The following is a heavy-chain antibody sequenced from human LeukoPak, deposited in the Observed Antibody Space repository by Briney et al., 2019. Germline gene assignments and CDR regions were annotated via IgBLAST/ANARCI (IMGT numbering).Heavy chain of an antibody. Sequence: SVKVSCKASGGTFSSYAISWVRQAPGQGLEWMGRIIPILGVANYAQKFQGRVTITADKSTSTAYMELSSLRSEDTAVYYCAREGTDGSGSYYNGWFDPWGQGTLVTVSS. D-gene: IGHD3-10*01. CDR1: GGTFSSYA. CDR2: IIPILGVA. J-gene: IGHJ5*02. CDR3: AREGTDGSGSYYNGWFDP. V-gene: IGHV1-69*04.